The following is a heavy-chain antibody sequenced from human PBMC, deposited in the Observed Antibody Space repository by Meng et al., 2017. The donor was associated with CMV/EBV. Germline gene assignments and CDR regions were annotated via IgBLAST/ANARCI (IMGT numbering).Heavy chain of an antibody. J-gene: IGHJ4*02. V-gene: IGHV4-39*01. CDR3: ARWGGDIVVVPAAIGEFDY. CDR1: SSSYY. D-gene: IGHD2-2*01. Sequence: SSSYYGGWIRQPPGKGLEWIGSIYYSGRTYYNPSLKSRVTISVDTSKNQFSLKLSSVTAADTAVYYCARWGGDIVVVPAAIGEFDYWGQGTLVTVSS. CDR2: IYYSGRT.